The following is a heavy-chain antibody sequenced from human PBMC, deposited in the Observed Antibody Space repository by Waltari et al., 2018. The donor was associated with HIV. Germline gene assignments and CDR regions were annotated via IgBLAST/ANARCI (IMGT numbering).Heavy chain of an antibody. V-gene: IGHV1-18*01. J-gene: IGHJ6*02. CDR1: GYTFTSYG. Sequence: QVQLVQSGAEVKKPGASVKVSCKASGYTFTSYGISWVRQAPGQGLEWMGWISAYNGNTNYAQKLQGRVTMTTDTSTSTAYMELRSLRSDDTAVYYCARSTGYCSGGSCYDYYYGMDVWGQGTTVTVSS. CDR2: ISAYNGNT. D-gene: IGHD2-15*01. CDR3: ARSTGYCSGGSCYDYYYGMDV.